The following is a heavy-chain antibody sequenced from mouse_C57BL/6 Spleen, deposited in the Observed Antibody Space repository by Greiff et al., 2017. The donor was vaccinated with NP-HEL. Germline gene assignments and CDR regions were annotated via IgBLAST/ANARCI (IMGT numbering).Heavy chain of an antibody. CDR3: TRNDYYGSSYYFDY. CDR2: ISSGGDYI. D-gene: IGHD1-1*01. CDR1: GFTFSSYA. Sequence: EVQLVESGEGLVKPGGSLKLSCAASGFTFSSYAMSWVRQTPEKRLEWVAYISSGGDYIYYADTVKGRFTISRDNARNTLYLQMSSLKSEDTAMYYCTRNDYYGSSYYFDYWGQGTTLTVSS. V-gene: IGHV5-9-1*02. J-gene: IGHJ2*01.